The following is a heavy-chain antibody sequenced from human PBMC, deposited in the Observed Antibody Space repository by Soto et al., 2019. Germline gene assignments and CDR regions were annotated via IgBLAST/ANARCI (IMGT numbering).Heavy chain of an antibody. J-gene: IGHJ5*02. Sequence: EVQLVESGGGLVQPGGSLRLSCAASGFTFNSYSMNWVRQAPGKGLEWVSYISSSSTTKYYTDSVKGRFTISRDKAKNSLYLQMNSLRDDDTAVYYCARRSSGWETWFDPWGQGTLVTVSS. CDR2: ISSSSTTK. D-gene: IGHD6-19*01. CDR3: ARRSSGWETWFDP. V-gene: IGHV3-48*02. CDR1: GFTFNSYS.